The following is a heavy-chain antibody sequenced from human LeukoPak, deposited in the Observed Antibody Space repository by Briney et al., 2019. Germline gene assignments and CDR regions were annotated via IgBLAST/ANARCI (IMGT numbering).Heavy chain of an antibody. CDR3: ARAQEDSSGYYHYYYYMDV. V-gene: IGHV4-59*01. Sequence: PSETLSLTCTVSGGSISSYYWSWIRQPPGKGLEWIGYIYHSGSTNYNPSLKSRVTISVDTSKNQFSLKLSSVTAADTAVYYCARAQEDSSGYYHYYYYMDVWGKGTTVTVSS. J-gene: IGHJ6*03. CDR2: IYHSGST. CDR1: GGSISSYY. D-gene: IGHD3-22*01.